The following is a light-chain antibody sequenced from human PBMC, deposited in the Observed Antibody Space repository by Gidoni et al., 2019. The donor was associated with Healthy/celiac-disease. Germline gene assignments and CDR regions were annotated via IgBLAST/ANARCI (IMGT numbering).Light chain of an antibody. J-gene: IGKJ3*01. CDR3: QQLNSYPLFT. CDR1: QGISSY. CDR2: AAS. Sequence: IQLTQSPSFLSASVGDRVTITCRASQGISSYLAWYQQKTGKAPKLLIYAASTLQSGVPSRCSGSGYGTEFTLTISSLQPEDFATYYCQQLNSYPLFTFGPGTKVDIK. V-gene: IGKV1-9*01.